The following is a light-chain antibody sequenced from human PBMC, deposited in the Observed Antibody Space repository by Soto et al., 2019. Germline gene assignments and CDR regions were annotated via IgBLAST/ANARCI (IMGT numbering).Light chain of an antibody. CDR2: GAS. J-gene: IGKJ3*01. CDR3: QQYGSSLFT. CDR1: QSVSSSY. Sequence: IVLTQSPGTLSLSPGERATLSCRASQSVSSSYLAWYQQNPGQAPRLLIYGASSRATGIPDRFSGSGSGTDFTLTISRLEPEDFAVYYCQQYGSSLFTFGPGTKVAIK. V-gene: IGKV3-20*01.